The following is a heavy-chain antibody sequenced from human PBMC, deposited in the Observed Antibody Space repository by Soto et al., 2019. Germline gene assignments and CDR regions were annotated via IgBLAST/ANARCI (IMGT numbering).Heavy chain of an antibody. V-gene: IGHV4-59*01. Sequence: SETLSLTCTVSGGSISSYYWSWIRQPPGKGLEWIGYIYYSGSTNYNPSLKSRVTISVDTSKNQFSLKLSSVTAADTAVYYCARDSTIEMAQWGYYYYGMDVWGQGTTVTVSS. J-gene: IGHJ6*02. CDR3: ARDSTIEMAQWGYYYYGMDV. CDR1: GGSISSYY. D-gene: IGHD3-16*01. CDR2: IYYSGST.